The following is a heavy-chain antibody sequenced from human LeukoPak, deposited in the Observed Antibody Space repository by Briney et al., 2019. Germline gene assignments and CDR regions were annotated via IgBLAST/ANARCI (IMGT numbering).Heavy chain of an antibody. D-gene: IGHD1-26*01. Sequence: GASVKVSCKASGYTFTDYYIHWVRQARGQGLEWLGWINPNSGGTNYAQKLQGRVIMTKDTSIRTVYMEVSRLTSDDTAVYYCATMGATTFDHWGQGTLVTVSS. V-gene: IGHV1-2*02. CDR1: GYTFTDYY. CDR3: ATMGATTFDH. J-gene: IGHJ4*02. CDR2: INPNSGGT.